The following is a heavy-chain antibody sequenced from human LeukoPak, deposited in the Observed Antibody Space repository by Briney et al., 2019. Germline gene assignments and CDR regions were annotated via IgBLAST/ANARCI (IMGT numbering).Heavy chain of an antibody. CDR1: GYTFTTYD. CDR3: ARGPSRDYGSGSSWFDP. Sequence: ASVKAPCKASGYTFTTYDINWVRQVTGQGLEWMGWMNPNSGNTGYAQKIQGRVTMTRNTSINTAYMELSSLRSEDTAVYYCARGPSRDYGSGSSWFDPWGQGTLVTVSS. J-gene: IGHJ5*02. D-gene: IGHD3-10*01. CDR2: MNPNSGNT. V-gene: IGHV1-8*01.